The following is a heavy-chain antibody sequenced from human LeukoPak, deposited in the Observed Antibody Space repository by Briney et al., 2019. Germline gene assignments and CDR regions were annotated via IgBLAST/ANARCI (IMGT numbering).Heavy chain of an antibody. V-gene: IGHV3-23*01. D-gene: IGHD3-3*01. CDR1: GFTFSSYA. Sequence: GGSLRLSCTASGFTFSSYAMNGVRQAPGKGLDWFSAISGGGGSTYYADSVKGRFTISRGTSNNTLYLQMNSLRAQDTAVYYCAKGITIFGVVYSGPFDYWGQGTLVTVSS. J-gene: IGHJ4*02. CDR3: AKGITIFGVVYSGPFDY. CDR2: ISGGGGST.